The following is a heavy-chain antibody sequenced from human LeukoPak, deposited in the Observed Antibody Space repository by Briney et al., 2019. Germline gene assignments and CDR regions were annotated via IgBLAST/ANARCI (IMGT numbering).Heavy chain of an antibody. CDR2: ISGSGGST. D-gene: IGHD2-21*01. Sequence: PGGSLRLSCAASGFTFSSYSMNWVRQAPGKGLEWVSAISGSGGSTYYADSVKGRFTISRGNSKNTLYLQMNSLRAEDTAVYYCAKAWRIVVVPSDYFDYWGQGTLVTVSS. J-gene: IGHJ4*02. CDR3: AKAWRIVVVPSDYFDY. CDR1: GFTFSSYS. V-gene: IGHV3-23*01.